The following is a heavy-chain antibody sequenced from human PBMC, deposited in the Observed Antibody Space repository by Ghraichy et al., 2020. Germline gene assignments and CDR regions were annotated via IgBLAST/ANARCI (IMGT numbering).Heavy chain of an antibody. J-gene: IGHJ4*02. CDR2: IKSKTDGGTT. CDR3: TTGPIGAMVTRVIDY. D-gene: IGHD5-18*01. CDR1: GFTFSNAW. Sequence: GESLNISCAASGFTFSNAWMSWVRQAPGKGLEWVGCIKSKTDGGTTDYAAPVKGRFTISRDDSKNTLYLQMNSLKTEDTAVYYCTTGPIGAMVTRVIDYWGQGTLVTVSS. V-gene: IGHV3-15*01.